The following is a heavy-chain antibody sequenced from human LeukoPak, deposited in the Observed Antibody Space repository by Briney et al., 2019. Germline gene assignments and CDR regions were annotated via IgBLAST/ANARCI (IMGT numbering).Heavy chain of an antibody. CDR2: INPNSGGT. CDR1: GYTFTGYY. CDR3: ARVGSGYDFFDY. Sequence: ASVKVSCKASGYTFTGYYMHWVRQAPGQGLEWMGWINPNSGGTNYAQKLQGRVTMTTDTSTSTAYMELRSLRSDDTAVYYCARVGSGYDFFDYWGQGTLVTVSS. D-gene: IGHD5-12*01. V-gene: IGHV1-2*02. J-gene: IGHJ4*02.